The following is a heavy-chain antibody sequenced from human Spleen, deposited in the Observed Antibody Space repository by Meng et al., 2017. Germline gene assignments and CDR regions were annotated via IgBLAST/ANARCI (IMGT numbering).Heavy chain of an antibody. CDR2: ISYDGSNY. D-gene: IGHD2-15*01. V-gene: IGHV3-30*12. Sequence: GESLKISCAAPGFTFSTYGMHWVRQAPGKGLEWVAVISYDGSNYYYADSVRGRFTISRDNSKNTLYLQMNSLRAEDTAVYYCAKDTDRGDAFDIWGQGTMVTVSS. CDR3: AKDTDRGDAFDI. J-gene: IGHJ3*02. CDR1: GFTFSTYG.